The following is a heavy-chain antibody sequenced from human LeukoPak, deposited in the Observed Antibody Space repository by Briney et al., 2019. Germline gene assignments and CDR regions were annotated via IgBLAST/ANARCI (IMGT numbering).Heavy chain of an antibody. V-gene: IGHV3-64D*09. CDR1: GFTFSTYA. Sequence: GGSLRLSCSASGFTFSTYAIHWVRQAPGEGLQYVSSIGTSGISTYYADSVTGRFTISRDNSKNSLYLQMSSLRPEDTAVYYCVRGQEVVYTPTFDYWGQGVLVTVSS. J-gene: IGHJ4*02. CDR3: VRGQEVVYTPTFDY. CDR2: IGTSGIST. D-gene: IGHD2-8*02.